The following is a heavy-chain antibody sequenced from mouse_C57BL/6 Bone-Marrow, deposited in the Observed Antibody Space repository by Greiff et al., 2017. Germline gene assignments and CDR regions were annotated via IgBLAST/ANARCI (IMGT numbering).Heavy chain of an antibody. CDR3: ARDRYSNYDVPYAMDY. D-gene: IGHD2-5*01. Sequence: QVQLQQSGAELARPGASVKLSCKASGYTFTSYGISWVKQRTGQGLEWIGEIYPRSGNPYYNEKFKGKATLTADKSSSTAYMELRSLTSEDSAVYFCARDRYSNYDVPYAMDYWGQGTSVTVSS. CDR1: GYTFTSYG. CDR2: IYPRSGNP. J-gene: IGHJ4*01. V-gene: IGHV1-81*01.